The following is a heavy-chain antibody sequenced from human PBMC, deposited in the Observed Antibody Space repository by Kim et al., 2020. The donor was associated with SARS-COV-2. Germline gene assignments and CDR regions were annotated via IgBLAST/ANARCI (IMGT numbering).Heavy chain of an antibody. Sequence: GESLKISCKGSGYSFTSYWISWVRQMPGKGLEWMGRIDPSDSYTNYSPSFQGHVTISADKSISTAYLQWSSLKASDTAMYYCARHAQLSSSSWPGDYYYGMDVWGQGTTVTVSS. CDR1: GYSFTSYW. CDR3: ARHAQLSSSSWPGDYYYGMDV. D-gene: IGHD6-13*01. V-gene: IGHV5-10-1*01. J-gene: IGHJ6*02. CDR2: IDPSDSYT.